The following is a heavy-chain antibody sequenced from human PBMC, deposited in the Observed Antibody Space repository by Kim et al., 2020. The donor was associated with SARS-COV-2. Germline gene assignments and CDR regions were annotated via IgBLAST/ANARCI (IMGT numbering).Heavy chain of an antibody. V-gene: IGHV7-4-1*02. D-gene: IGHD3-10*01. CDR2: INTNTGNP. J-gene: IGHJ3*02. Sequence: ASVKVSCKASGYTFTSYAMNWVRQAPGQGLEWMGWINTNTGNPTYAQGFTGRFVFSLDTSVSTAYLQISSLEAEDTAVYYCARDNLFGEPSTHAFDIWGRGTMVTVSS. CDR3: ARDNLFGEPSTHAFDI. CDR1: GYTFTSYA.